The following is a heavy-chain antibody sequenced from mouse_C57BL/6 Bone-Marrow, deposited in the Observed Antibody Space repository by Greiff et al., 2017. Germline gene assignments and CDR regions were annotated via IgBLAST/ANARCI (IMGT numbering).Heavy chain of an antibody. D-gene: IGHD2-1*01. CDR3: ARGIYYGNWYFDV. CDR2: IYPGSGST. J-gene: IGHJ1*03. Sequence: VQLQQSGAELVKPGASVKMSCKASGYTFTSYWITWVKQRPGQGLEWIGDIYPGSGSTNYNEKFKSKATLTVDTSSSTAYMQLSSLTSEDSAVYDCARGIYYGNWYFDVWGTGTTVTVSS. CDR1: GYTFTSYW. V-gene: IGHV1-55*01.